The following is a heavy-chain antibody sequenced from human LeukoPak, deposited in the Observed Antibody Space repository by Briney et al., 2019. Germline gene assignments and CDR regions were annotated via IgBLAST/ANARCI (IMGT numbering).Heavy chain of an antibody. V-gene: IGHV3-64*01. CDR3: ARDPSHRYDSSGYNPSRYFDY. J-gene: IGHJ4*02. CDR1: GFSFSSYA. Sequence: GGSLRLSCAASGFSFSSYAMHWVRQAPGEGLEFVSAISTNVGSAYYANSVKGRLTISRDNSKNTLYLQMGSLRAEDMAVYYCARDPSHRYDSSGYNPSRYFDYWGQGTLVTVSS. CDR2: ISTNVGSA. D-gene: IGHD3-22*01.